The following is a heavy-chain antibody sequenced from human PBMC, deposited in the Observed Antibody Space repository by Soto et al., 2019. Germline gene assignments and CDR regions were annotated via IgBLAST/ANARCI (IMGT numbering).Heavy chain of an antibody. CDR1: GFTFSDHY. CDR2: ISHRSLTI. J-gene: IGHJ4*02. Sequence: LRLSCAASGFTFSDHYMAWFRQTPERGLEWLAYISHRSLTIYHARSVKDRFTISRDDATDSIYLQMNNLRVEDTAVYFCARGGGSSPFDYWGQGTGGTVS. V-gene: IGHV3-11*01. CDR3: ARGGGSSPFDY. D-gene: IGHD6-6*01.